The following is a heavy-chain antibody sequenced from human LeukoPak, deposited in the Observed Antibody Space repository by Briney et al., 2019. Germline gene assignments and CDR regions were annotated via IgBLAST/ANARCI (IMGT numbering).Heavy chain of an antibody. D-gene: IGHD3-22*01. CDR2: IKQDGSEK. CDR1: GFTFSSYW. Sequence: TGGSLRLSCAASGFTFSSYWMSWVRQAPGKGLEWVANIKQDGSEKYYVDSVKGRFTISRDNAKNSLYLQMNSLRAEDMAVYYCARYYYDSRGENDAFDIWGQGTMVTVSS. CDR3: ARYYYDSRGENDAFDI. J-gene: IGHJ3*02. V-gene: IGHV3-7*01.